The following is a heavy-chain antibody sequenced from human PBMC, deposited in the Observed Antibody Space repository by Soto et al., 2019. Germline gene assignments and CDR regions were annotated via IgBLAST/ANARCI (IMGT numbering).Heavy chain of an antibody. CDR1: GCTFSDYY. Sequence: QVQLVESGGGLVKPGGSLRLSCATSGCTFSDYYMSWIRQAPGKGLEWVAYIGTSGNTKYYADSVRGRFTISRDNAKNSMYLQMTSLRADGTAVYLCESDGIETYGDYYAYWGQRIPVTASP. J-gene: IGHJ4*02. CDR3: ESDGIETYGDYYAY. CDR2: IGTSGNTK. D-gene: IGHD4-17*01. V-gene: IGHV3-11*01.